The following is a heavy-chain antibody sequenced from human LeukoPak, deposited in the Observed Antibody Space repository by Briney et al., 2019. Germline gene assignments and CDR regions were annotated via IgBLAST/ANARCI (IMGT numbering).Heavy chain of an antibody. D-gene: IGHD3-10*01. CDR1: GGSISSYY. J-gene: IGHJ5*02. CDR2: IYYSGST. V-gene: IGHV4-59*08. Sequence: SETLSLTCTVSGGSISSYYWSWIRQPPGKGLEWIGYIYYSGSTSYNPSLKSRVTISVDTSKNQFSLKLSSVTAADTAVYYCARGVYGSGPGDWFDPWGQGTLVTVSS. CDR3: ARGVYGSGPGDWFDP.